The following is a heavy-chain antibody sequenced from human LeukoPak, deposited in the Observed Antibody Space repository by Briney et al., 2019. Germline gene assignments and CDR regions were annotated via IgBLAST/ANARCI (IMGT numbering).Heavy chain of an antibody. Sequence: ASVKVSXKASGYTFTGYYMHWVRQAPGQGLEWMGRINPNSGGTNYAQTFQGRVTLTRDTSIRTAYMELCRMRADDTAVFYCARDYDILTGYYKVPIEDAFDIWGQGTMVTASS. CDR1: GYTFTGYY. V-gene: IGHV1-2*06. CDR2: INPNSGGT. J-gene: IGHJ3*02. CDR3: ARDYDILTGYYKVPIEDAFDI. D-gene: IGHD3-9*01.